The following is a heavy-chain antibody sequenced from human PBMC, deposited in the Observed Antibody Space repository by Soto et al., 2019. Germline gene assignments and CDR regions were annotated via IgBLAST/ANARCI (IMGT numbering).Heavy chain of an antibody. D-gene: IGHD6-19*01. CDR1: GGSISSGDYY. V-gene: IGHV4-30-4*01. CDR3: ARGMAVAGHYNWFDP. J-gene: IGHJ5*02. Sequence: SETLSLTCTVSGGSISSGDYYWSWIRQPPGKGLEWIGNIYYSGSTYYNPSLQSRVTISVDTSKNHFSLNLISISAADTAVYYCARGMAVAGHYNWFDPWGQGTLVTVS. CDR2: IYYSGST.